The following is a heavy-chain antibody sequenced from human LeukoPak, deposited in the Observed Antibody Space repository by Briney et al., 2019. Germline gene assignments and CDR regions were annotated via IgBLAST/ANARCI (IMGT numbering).Heavy chain of an antibody. CDR2: ISGSGGSA. CDR1: GFTFSNYA. D-gene: IGHD2-15*01. J-gene: IGHJ3*02. Sequence: GGSLRLSCAASGFTFSNYAMSWVRQAPGKGLEWVSTISGSGGSAYYADSVKGRFTISRDNSKNTLYLQMSSLRAGDTAVYYCAKELASGDDAFDIWGQGTLVTVSA. V-gene: IGHV3-23*01. CDR3: AKELASGDDAFDI.